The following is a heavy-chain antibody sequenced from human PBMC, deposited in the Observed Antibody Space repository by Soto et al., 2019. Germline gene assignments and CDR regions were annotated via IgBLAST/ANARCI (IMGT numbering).Heavy chain of an antibody. J-gene: IGHJ3*02. V-gene: IGHV2-5*02. Sequence: QITLKESGPTLVKPTQTVTLTCTFSGFSVSTSGVGVGWIRQPPGKALEWLALLYWDDDKRYTPSLKSRLTTPRDTSKNQVVLTTTSMDPLDTATYYCAHRLVGGSSAGTFDIWGPGKMVTVSS. CDR2: LYWDDDK. CDR3: AHRLVGGSSAGTFDI. D-gene: IGHD2-15*01. CDR1: GFSVSTSGVG.